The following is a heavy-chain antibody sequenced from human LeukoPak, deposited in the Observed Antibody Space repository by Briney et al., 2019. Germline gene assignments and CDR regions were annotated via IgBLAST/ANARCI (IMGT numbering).Heavy chain of an antibody. J-gene: IGHJ4*02. CDR3: ARHKGDFEGFDY. CDR1: GGSISSSSYY. Sequence: SETLSLTCTVSGGSISSSSYYWGWIRQPPGKGLEWIGSIYYSGSTYYNPSLKSRVTISVDTSKNQFSLKLSSVTAADTAVYYCARHKGDFEGFDYWGQGTLVTVSS. V-gene: IGHV4-39*01. CDR2: IYYSGST. D-gene: IGHD2-21*02.